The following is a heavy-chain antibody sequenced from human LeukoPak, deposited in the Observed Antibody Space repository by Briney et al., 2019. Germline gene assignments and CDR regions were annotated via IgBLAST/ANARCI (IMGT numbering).Heavy chain of an antibody. V-gene: IGHV4-59*01. CDR1: GGSISSYY. CDR2: IYYSGST. J-gene: IGHJ4*02. CDR3: ARGYSGSYRVDY. D-gene: IGHD1-26*01. Sequence: TSETLSLTCTVSGGSISSYYWSWIRQPPGKGLEWIGYIYYSGSTNYNPSLKSRVTISVDTSKNQFSLKLSSVTAADTAVYYCARGYSGSYRVDYWGQGTLVTVSS.